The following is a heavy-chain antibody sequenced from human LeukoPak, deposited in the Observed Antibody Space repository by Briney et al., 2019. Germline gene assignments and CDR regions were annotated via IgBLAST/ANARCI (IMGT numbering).Heavy chain of an antibody. V-gene: IGHV3-49*04. J-gene: IGHJ4*02. CDR1: GFTFGDYA. Sequence: GGSLRLSCTASGFTFGDYAMSWVRQAPGKGLEWVGFIRSKAYGGTTEYAASVKGRFTISRDDSKSIAYLQMNSLKTEDTAVYYCTRVPPLGYCGGDCYPDYWGQGTLVTVSS. D-gene: IGHD2-21*02. CDR3: TRVPPLGYCGGDCYPDY. CDR2: IRSKAYGGTT.